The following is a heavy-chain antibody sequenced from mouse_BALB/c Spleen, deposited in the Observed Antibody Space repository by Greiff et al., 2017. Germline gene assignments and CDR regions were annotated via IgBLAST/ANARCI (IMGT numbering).Heavy chain of an antibody. V-gene: IGHV2-9*02. CDR2: IWAGGST. CDR3: ARKGSTMITTFAY. J-gene: IGHJ3*01. D-gene: IGHD2-4*01. CDR1: GFSLTSYG. Sequence: VQLQQSGPGLVAPSQSLSITCTVSGFSLTSYGVHWVRQPPGKGLEWLGVIWAGGSTNYNSALMSRLSISKDNSKSQVFLKMNSLQTDDTAMYYCARKGSTMITTFAYWGQGTLVTVSA.